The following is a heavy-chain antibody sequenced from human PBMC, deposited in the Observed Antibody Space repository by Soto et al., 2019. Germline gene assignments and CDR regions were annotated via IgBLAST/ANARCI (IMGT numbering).Heavy chain of an antibody. CDR1: GYTFTSYG. CDR2: ISAYNGNT. V-gene: IGHV1-18*04. J-gene: IGHJ4*02. CDR3: ARELDFWSGYYNGLDY. D-gene: IGHD3-3*01. Sequence: ASVKVSCKASGYTFTSYGISWVRQAPGQGLEWMGWISAYNGNTNYAQKLQGRVTMTTDTSTSTAYMELRSLRSDDTAVYYCARELDFWSGYYNGLDYWGQGTPVTVSS.